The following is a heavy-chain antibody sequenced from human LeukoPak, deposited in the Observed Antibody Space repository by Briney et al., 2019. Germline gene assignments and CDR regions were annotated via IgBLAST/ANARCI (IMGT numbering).Heavy chain of an antibody. V-gene: IGHV4-34*01. D-gene: IGHD5-24*01. CDR2: IKESEKT. CDR1: GGTLSGYY. Sequence: SETLSLTCAVYGGTLSGYYWSWIRQPPGKGLEWIGEIKESEKTNYNPSLQSRVTISIDTSKNQFSLKLSSVTAADTAVYYCAREGLRNVHNPLCYWGQGTLVTVSS. J-gene: IGHJ4*02. CDR3: AREGLRNVHNPLCY.